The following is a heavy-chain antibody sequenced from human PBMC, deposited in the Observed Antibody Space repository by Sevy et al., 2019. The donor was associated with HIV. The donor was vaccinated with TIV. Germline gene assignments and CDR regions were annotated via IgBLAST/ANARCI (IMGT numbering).Heavy chain of an antibody. CDR1: GGSFSGYY. J-gene: IGHJ6*03. D-gene: IGHD6-13*01. Sequence: SETLSLTCAVYGGSFSGYYWSWIRQPPGKGLEWIGEINHSGSTNYNPSLKSRVTISVDTSKNQFSLKLSSVTAADMAVYYCARARKTGIAAAGTLRGYYMDVWGKGTTVTVSS. V-gene: IGHV4-34*01. CDR2: INHSGST. CDR3: ARARKTGIAAAGTLRGYYMDV.